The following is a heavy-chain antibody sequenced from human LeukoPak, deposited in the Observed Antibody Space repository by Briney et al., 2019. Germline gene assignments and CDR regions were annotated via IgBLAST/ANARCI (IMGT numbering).Heavy chain of an antibody. D-gene: IGHD3-10*01. V-gene: IGHV3-30*18. CDR2: ISYDGSNK. CDR1: GFTFSSYG. Sequence: PGGSLRLSCAASGFTFSSYGMHWVRQAPGEGLEWVAVISYDGSNKYYADSVKGRFTISRDNSKNTLYLQMNSLRAEDTAVYYCAKDHYGSGNYYYYYVDVWGKGTTVTISS. CDR3: AKDHYGSGNYYYYYVDV. J-gene: IGHJ6*03.